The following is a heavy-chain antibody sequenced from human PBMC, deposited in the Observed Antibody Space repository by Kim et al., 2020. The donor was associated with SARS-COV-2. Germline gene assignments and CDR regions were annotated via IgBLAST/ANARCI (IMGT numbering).Heavy chain of an antibody. D-gene: IGHD1-7*01. CDR2: ISYGGDT. CDR3: ARHPRVGPSRNYYFDF. Sequence: SETLSLTCTVSGGSVTSASFYWSWIRQPPGKGLEWIAYISYGGDTNQNPSLGSRATTSIDTSKNQFSLKLYSVTAADTAVYYCARHPRVGPSRNYYFDFWSHGTLVTVSS. V-gene: IGHV4-61*01. J-gene: IGHJ4*01. CDR1: GGSVTSASFY.